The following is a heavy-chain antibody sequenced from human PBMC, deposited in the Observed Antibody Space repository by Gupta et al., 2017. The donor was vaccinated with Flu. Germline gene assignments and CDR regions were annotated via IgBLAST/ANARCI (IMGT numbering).Heavy chain of an antibody. Sequence: QVQLVQSGAEVKKPGASVKVSCKASGYTFTGYYMHWVRQAPGQGLEWMGWINPNSGGTNYAHKFQGWVTMTRDTSISTAYMELSRLRSDDTAVYYCARAAYCTSTSCSGGYGLDVWGQGTTVTVSS. J-gene: IGHJ6*02. D-gene: IGHD2-2*01. CDR2: INPNSGGT. CDR1: GYTFTGYY. CDR3: ARAAYCTSTSCSGGYGLDV. V-gene: IGHV1-2*04.